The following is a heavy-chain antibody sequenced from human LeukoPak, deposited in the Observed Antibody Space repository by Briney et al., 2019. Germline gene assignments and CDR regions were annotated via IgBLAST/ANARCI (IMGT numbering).Heavy chain of an antibody. D-gene: IGHD1-1*01. CDR1: GYTFTGYY. CDR2: INPKSGGT. Sequence: GASVKLSCKTSGYTFTGYYMHWVRQAPGQGLEWMGWINPKSGGTSYPKKFQGRVSMTRDTSNNTAYMELSRLRSDDTAVYYCVPSNNFYYFDDWGQGTLVTVSS. CDR3: VPSNNFYYFDD. J-gene: IGHJ4*02. V-gene: IGHV1-2*02.